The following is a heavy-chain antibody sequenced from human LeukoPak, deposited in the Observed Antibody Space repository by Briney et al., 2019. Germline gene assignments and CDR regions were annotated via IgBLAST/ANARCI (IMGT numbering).Heavy chain of an antibody. V-gene: IGHV3-48*03. J-gene: IGHJ4*02. CDR3: ARDFQTVGRGLGDY. CDR1: GFTVSSKY. CDR2: ISSSGSTI. D-gene: IGHD3-10*01. Sequence: GGSLRLSCAASGFTVSSKYMSWVHQAPGKGLEWVSYISSSGSTIYYADSVKGRFTISRDNAKNSLYLQMNSLRAEDTAVYYCARDFQTVGRGLGDYWGQGTLVTVSS.